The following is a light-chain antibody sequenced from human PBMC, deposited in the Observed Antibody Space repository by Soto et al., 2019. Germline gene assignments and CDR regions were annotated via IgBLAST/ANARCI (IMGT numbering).Light chain of an antibody. CDR2: DAS. V-gene: IGKV3-20*01. Sequence: ESVLTQSPGILYLSPGDRATLSCRASQTISSGFLAWYQQKVGQAPRLLIYDASNRATGVPDRFSGSGSGTDFSLTISRLEPEDFAVYHCQQYSSSPRTFGQGTRLEIK. J-gene: IGKJ5*01. CDR1: QTISSGF. CDR3: QQYSSSPRT.